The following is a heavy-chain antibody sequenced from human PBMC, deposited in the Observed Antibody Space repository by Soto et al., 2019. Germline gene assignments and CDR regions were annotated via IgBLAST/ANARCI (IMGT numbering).Heavy chain of an antibody. CDR1: GYSFTSYW. CDR3: ARRPEDSGHYYYYGMDV. CDR2: IEPSDSYT. V-gene: IGHV5-10-1*01. J-gene: IGHJ6*02. D-gene: IGHD3-10*01. Sequence: GESLKISSKRSGYSFTSYWISWVRQMPGKSLERMGRIEPSDSYTNYSPSFQGHVTISADNSISTSYLQWCGLQASDTTMNYWARRPEDSGHYYYYGMDVWGQGTTVTV.